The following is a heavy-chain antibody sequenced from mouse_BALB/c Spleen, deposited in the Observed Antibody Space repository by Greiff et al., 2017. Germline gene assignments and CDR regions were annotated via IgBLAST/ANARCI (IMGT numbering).Heavy chain of an antibody. CDR3: ARGRFDY. CDR2: ISYDGSN. J-gene: IGHJ2*01. CDR1: GYSITSGYY. V-gene: IGHV3-6*02. Sequence: EVQLVESGPGLVKPSQSLSLTCSVTGYSITSGYYCNWIRQFPGNQLEWMGYISYDGSNNYNPSLKNRISITRDTSKNQFFLKLNSVTTEDTATYYCARGRFDYWGQGTTLTVSS.